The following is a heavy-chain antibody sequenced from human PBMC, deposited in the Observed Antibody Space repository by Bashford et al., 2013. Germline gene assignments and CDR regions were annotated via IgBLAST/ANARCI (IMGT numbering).Heavy chain of an antibody. V-gene: IGHV5-10-1*01. J-gene: IGHJ5*02. CDR2: IDPSDSYT. Sequence: GESLKISCKGSGYSFTSYWISWVRQMPGKGLEWMGRIDPSDSYTNYSPSFQGHVTISADKSISTAYLQWSSLKASDTAMYYCARHIISFHCSSTSCYIGFDPWGQGTLVTVSS. CDR1: GYSFTSYW. CDR3: ARHIISFHCSSTSCYIGFDP. D-gene: IGHD2-2*02.